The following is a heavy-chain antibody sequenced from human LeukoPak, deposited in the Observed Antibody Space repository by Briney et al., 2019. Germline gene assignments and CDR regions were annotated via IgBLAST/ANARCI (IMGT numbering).Heavy chain of an antibody. CDR1: GFTFSSYA. CDR3: ARGNLDYYDSSGYYFPPDY. D-gene: IGHD3-22*01. V-gene: IGHV3-30-3*01. CDR2: ISYDGSNK. J-gene: IGHJ4*02. Sequence: GRSLRLSCAASGFTFSSYAMHWVRQAPGKGLEWVAVISYDGSNKYYADSVKGRFTISRDNSKNTLYLQMNSLRAEDMAVYYCARGNLDYYDSSGYYFPPDYWGQGTLVTVSS.